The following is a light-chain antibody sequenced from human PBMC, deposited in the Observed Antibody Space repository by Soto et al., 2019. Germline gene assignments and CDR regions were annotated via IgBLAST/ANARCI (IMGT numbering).Light chain of an antibody. CDR2: EVT. J-gene: IGLJ2*01. CDR3: TSYTGDNTLV. V-gene: IGLV2-14*01. Sequence: QSALTQPASVSGSPGQSITISCTGSSSDVGGYNFVSWYQHYPGKAPKLMIYEVTDRPSGVSNRFYVSKSGNTASLTISGLQAEDEADYYSTSYTGDNTLVFGGGTKLTVL. CDR1: SSDVGGYNF.